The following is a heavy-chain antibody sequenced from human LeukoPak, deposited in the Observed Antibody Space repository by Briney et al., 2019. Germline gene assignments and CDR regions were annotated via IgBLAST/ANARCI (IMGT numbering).Heavy chain of an antibody. CDR1: GFTFSSYS. CDR3: ARLDSSGYNFDY. D-gene: IGHD3-22*01. CDR2: ISSSSSYI. Sequence: PGGSLRLSCAASGFTFSSYSMNWVRQAPGKGLEWVSSISSSSSYIYYADSVKGRFTISRDNAKNSLYLQMNSLRAEDTAVYYCARLDSSGYNFDYWGQGTLVTVSS. V-gene: IGHV3-21*01. J-gene: IGHJ4*02.